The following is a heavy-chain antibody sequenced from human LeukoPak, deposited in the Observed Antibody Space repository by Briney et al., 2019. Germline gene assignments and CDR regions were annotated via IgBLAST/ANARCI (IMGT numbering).Heavy chain of an antibody. CDR2: ISYDGSNK. CDR1: GFTFSSYG. J-gene: IGHJ6*03. CDR3: ARVSYYYYYMDV. V-gene: IGHV3-30*03. Sequence: GRSLRLSCAASGFTFSSYGMHWLPQAPGKGLVWLTVISYDGSNKYYADSVKGPFTISRYNSKNTLYLQMNSLRAEDTAVYYCARVSYYYYYMDVWGKGATVTVSS.